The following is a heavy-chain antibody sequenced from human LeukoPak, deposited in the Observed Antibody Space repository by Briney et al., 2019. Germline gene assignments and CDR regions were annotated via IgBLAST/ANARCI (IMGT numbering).Heavy chain of an antibody. Sequence: SQTLSLTCAVSGGSISSGGYSWSWIRQPPGKGLEWIGYIYHSGSTYYNPSLKSRVTISVDRSKNQFSLKLSSVTAADTAVYYCARVREVVPAAMGPYYYYYGMDVWGQGTTVTVSS. CDR3: ARVREVVPAAMGPYYYYYGMDV. V-gene: IGHV4-30-2*01. CDR1: GGSISSGGYS. J-gene: IGHJ6*02. CDR2: IYHSGST. D-gene: IGHD2-2*01.